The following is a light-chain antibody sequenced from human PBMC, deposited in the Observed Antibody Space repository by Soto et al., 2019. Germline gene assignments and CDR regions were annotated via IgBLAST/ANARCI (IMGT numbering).Light chain of an antibody. CDR1: QGVSSSY. V-gene: IGKV3-20*01. Sequence: EIVLTQSPGTLSLSPGERATLSCRASQGVSSSYLAWYQKKPGQPPRLLIYGASSRATGIPDRCSGSGSGTDFTLTITRLELEDFAVYYCQHYRTSFGGGTKVEIK. J-gene: IGKJ4*01. CDR3: QHYRTS. CDR2: GAS.